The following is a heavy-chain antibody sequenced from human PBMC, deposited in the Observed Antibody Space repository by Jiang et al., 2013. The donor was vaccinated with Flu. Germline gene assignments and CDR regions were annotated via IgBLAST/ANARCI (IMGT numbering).Heavy chain of an antibody. CDR2: IIPILGIA. V-gene: IGHV1-69*04. CDR3: ARDKDSGYDSHPNWFDP. CDR1: GGTFSSYA. J-gene: IGHJ5*02. D-gene: IGHD5-12*01. Sequence: GAEVKKPGSSVKVSCKASGGTFSSYAISWVRQAPGQGLEWMGRIIPILGIANYAQKFQGRVTITADKSTSTAYMELSSLRSEDTAVYYCARDKDSGYDSHPNWFDPWGQGTLVTVSS.